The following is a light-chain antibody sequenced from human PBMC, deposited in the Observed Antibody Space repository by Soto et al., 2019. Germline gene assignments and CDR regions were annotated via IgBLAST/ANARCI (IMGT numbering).Light chain of an antibody. CDR2: EVS. V-gene: IGLV2-14*01. Sequence: QSVLTQPASGSGSPGQSISISCTGSSSDIGAYNYVSWFQQYPGKAPKLIISEVSNRPSGVSNRFSGSKSGTAASLTISGLQTEDEADYFCFSFTTDWTHVFGTGTKVTVL. CDR3: FSFTTDWTHV. J-gene: IGLJ1*01. CDR1: SSDIGAYNY.